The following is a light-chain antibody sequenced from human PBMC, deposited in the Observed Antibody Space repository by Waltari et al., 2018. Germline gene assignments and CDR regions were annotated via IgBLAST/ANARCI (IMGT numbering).Light chain of an antibody. Sequence: QSALTQPASVSGSPGQSITISCTGTSSDVGGYNYVSWYQQHPGKAPKLMIYDVSKRPSGFSNRFSGSKSGNTSSLTISWLQAEDEADYYCSSYTSSSTVGVFGTGTKVTVL. J-gene: IGLJ1*01. CDR1: SSDVGGYNY. CDR3: SSYTSSSTVGV. V-gene: IGLV2-14*01. CDR2: DVS.